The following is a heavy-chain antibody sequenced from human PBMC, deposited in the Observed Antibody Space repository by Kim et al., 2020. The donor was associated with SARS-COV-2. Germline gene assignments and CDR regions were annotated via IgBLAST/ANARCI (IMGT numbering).Heavy chain of an antibody. CDR1: GYTFTGYY. CDR2: INPNSGGT. V-gene: IGHV1-2*02. D-gene: IGHD3-22*01. CDR3: ARGRDYYDSSGYYYWGTSIHYGMDV. Sequence: ASVKVSCKASGYTFTGYYMHWVRQAPGQGLEWMGWINPNSGGTNYAQKFQGRVTMTRDTSISTAYMELSRLRSDDTAVYYCARGRDYYDSSGYYYWGTSIHYGMDVWGQGTTVTVSS. J-gene: IGHJ6*02.